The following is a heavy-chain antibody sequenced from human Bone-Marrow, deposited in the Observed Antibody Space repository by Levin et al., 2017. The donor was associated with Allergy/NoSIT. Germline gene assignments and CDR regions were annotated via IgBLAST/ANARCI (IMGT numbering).Heavy chain of an antibody. CDR3: ARGLTGTTAYAY. Sequence: ASVKVSCKASGDTFANYPITWVRQAPGQGLEWMGGVIPMLNAANYAQKFHGRVTFTADEPTSTAYMELSGLTPDDTSVYYCARGLTGTTAYAYWGQGALVIVSS. D-gene: IGHD1-7*01. CDR2: VIPMLNAA. CDR1: GDTFANYP. J-gene: IGHJ4*02. V-gene: IGHV1-69*13.